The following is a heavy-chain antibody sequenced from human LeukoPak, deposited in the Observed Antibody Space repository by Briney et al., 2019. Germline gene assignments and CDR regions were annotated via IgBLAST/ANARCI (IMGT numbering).Heavy chain of an antibody. Sequence: ASVKVSCKASGYTFTSYGISWVRQAPGQGLEWMGWISAYNGDTNYAQELQGRVTMTTDTSTSTAYMELRSLRSDDTAVYYCARWEILEYGMDVWGQGTTVTVSS. D-gene: IGHD3-3*01. V-gene: IGHV1-18*01. CDR1: GYTFTSYG. J-gene: IGHJ6*02. CDR2: ISAYNGDT. CDR3: ARWEILEYGMDV.